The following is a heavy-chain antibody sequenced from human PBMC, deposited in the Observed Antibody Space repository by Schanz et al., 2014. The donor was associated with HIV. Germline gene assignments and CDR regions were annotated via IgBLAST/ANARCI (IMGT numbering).Heavy chain of an antibody. J-gene: IGHJ4*02. CDR1: GFTFNNYA. CDR3: AKPEYDSRGSSQSHFDY. Sequence: EVQLLDSGGGLVQPGGSLRLSCVASGFTFNNYAMTWVRQAPGKGLEWVALIYYDGTNKYYTDSVKGRVTISRDNSKNTLYLQMNSLRAEDTAVYYCAKPEYDSRGSSQSHFDYWGQGTLVSVSS. CDR2: IYYDGTNK. D-gene: IGHD3-22*01. V-gene: IGHV3-23*03.